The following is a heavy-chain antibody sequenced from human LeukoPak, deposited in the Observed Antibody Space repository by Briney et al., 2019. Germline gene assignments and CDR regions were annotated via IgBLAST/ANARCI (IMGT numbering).Heavy chain of an antibody. CDR1: GFTFSSFG. Sequence: GGSLRLSCVASGFTFSSFGIHWVRQAPGKGLEWVSYISSSSSTIYYADSVKGRFTISRDNAKNSLYLQMNSLRDEDTAVYYCARDRGEELDAFDIWGQGTMVTVSS. D-gene: IGHD3-10*01. CDR2: ISSSSSTI. J-gene: IGHJ3*02. V-gene: IGHV3-48*02. CDR3: ARDRGEELDAFDI.